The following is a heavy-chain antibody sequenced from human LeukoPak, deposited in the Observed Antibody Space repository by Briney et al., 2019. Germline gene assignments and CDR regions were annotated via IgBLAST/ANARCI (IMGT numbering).Heavy chain of an antibody. V-gene: IGHV3-30-3*01. D-gene: IGHD5-18*01. J-gene: IGHJ6*02. CDR1: GFTFSSYA. Sequence: GRSLRLSCAASGFTFSSYAMHWVRQAPGKGLEWVAVISYDGSNKYYADSVKGRFTISRDNSKNTLYLQMSSLRAEDTAVYYCARDLEEGKWIQLWSVYYYYGMDVWGQGTTVTVSS. CDR2: ISYDGSNK. CDR3: ARDLEEGKWIQLWSVYYYYGMDV.